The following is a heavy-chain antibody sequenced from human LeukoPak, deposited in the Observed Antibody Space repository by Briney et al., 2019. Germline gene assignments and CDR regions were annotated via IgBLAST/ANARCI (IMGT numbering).Heavy chain of an antibody. CDR2: ISTYSGIT. CDR1: GYTFTTSG. J-gene: IGHJ4*02. Sequence: SVTVSCKASGYTFTTSGISWLRQAPGQGLDWMGWISTYSGITNYAQKLQGRVTMTKDTSTRTAYMELRSLRFDDTAVYYCARDLGHSSGTIDYWGQGTLVTVSS. V-gene: IGHV1-18*01. D-gene: IGHD6-25*01. CDR3: ARDLGHSSGTIDY.